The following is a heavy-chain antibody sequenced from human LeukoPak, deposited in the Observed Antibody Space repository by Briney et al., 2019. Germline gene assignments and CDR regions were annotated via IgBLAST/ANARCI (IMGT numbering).Heavy chain of an antibody. V-gene: IGHV3-23*01. J-gene: IGHJ4*02. CDR2: ITGSGGTT. Sequence: GGSLRLSCAASGFTFSNYAMNWVRQAPGKGLEWVSAITGSGGTTYYADSTKGRFTISRDNSKNTLYLQMNSLRAEDTAVYYCAKGAGIVVPGTNLHWGQGILVIVSS. D-gene: IGHD6-19*01. CDR3: AKGAGIVVPGTNLH. CDR1: GFTFSNYA.